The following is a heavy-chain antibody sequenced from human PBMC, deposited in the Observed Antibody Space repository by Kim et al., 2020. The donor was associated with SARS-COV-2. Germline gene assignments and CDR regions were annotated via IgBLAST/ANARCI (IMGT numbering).Heavy chain of an antibody. J-gene: IGHJ3*02. CDR2: IYYSGST. D-gene: IGHD6-13*01. CDR3: AREPIAAADIDAFDI. Sequence: SETLSLTCTVSGGSISSYYWSWIRQPPGKGLEWIGYIYYSGSTNYNPSLKSRVTISVDTSKNQFSLKLSSVTAADTAVYYCAREPIAAADIDAFDIWGQGTMVTVSS. V-gene: IGHV4-59*01. CDR1: GGSISSYY.